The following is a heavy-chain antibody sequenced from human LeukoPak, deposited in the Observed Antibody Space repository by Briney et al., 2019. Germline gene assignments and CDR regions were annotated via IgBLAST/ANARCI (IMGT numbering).Heavy chain of an antibody. V-gene: IGHV3-7*03. D-gene: IGHD1-26*01. CDR1: GFTFSDHY. CDR3: AKGGYYDLDAFDI. J-gene: IGHJ3*02. Sequence: PGGSLRLSCAASGFTFSDHYMDWVRQAPGKGLEWMANIKQDGSEKYYVDSVKGRFTISRDNAKNSLYLQMNSLRAEDTALYYCAKGGYYDLDAFDIWGQGTMVTVSS. CDR2: IKQDGSEK.